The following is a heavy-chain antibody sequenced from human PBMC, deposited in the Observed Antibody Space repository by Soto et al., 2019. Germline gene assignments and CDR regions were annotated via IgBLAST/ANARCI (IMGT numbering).Heavy chain of an antibody. CDR2: IKPDGSEK. CDR1: GFTFSTYY. J-gene: IGHJ4*02. CDR3: ARDRGYCSGGTCYAVLDY. Sequence: EVQLVESGGGLVQPGGSLRLSCAASGFTFSTYYMNWVRQAPGKGLEWVANIKPDGSEKNYVGSVKGRFTISRDNAKNSLYLQMNSLRAEATAVYYCARDRGYCSGGTCYAVLDYWGQGILVTVSS. V-gene: IGHV3-7*01. D-gene: IGHD2-15*01.